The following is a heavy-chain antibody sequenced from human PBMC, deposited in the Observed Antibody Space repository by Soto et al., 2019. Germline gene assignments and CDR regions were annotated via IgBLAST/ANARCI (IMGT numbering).Heavy chain of an antibody. J-gene: IGHJ6*02. V-gene: IGHV3-30*18. CDR3: AKGRAIVVMPAAMNYYYDIDV. CDR1: GFTFSSYG. Sequence: QVPLVESGGGVVQPGRSLRLSCAASGFTFSSYGMHWVRQAPGAGLEWVALMAYAASNKYYADTVKGRFTISRDYSKNTLYLQMNSLRAEDTAVDYCAKGRAIVVMPAAMNYYYDIDVWGQGTTVTVS. D-gene: IGHD2-2*01. CDR2: MAYAASNK.